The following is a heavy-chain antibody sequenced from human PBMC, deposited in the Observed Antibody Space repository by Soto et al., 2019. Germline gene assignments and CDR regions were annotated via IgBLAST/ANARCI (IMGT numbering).Heavy chain of an antibody. V-gene: IGHV3-30-3*01. CDR1: GFTFSNFP. CDR2: VSSHGSNK. CDR3: VRKLKWGGEFDY. J-gene: IGHJ4*02. Sequence: QVQLVESGGGVVQPGRSLRLSCAASGFTFSNFPMHWVRQAPGKGLEWVAVVSSHGSNKYYADSVKGRFTISRDNSMNPLYLKRNRLSPEDPAVYYWVRKLKWGGEFDYWGQGTLVTVSS. D-gene: IGHD7-27*01.